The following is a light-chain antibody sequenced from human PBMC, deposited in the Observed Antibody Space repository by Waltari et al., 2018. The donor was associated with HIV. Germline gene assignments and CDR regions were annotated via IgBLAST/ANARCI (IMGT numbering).Light chain of an antibody. Sequence: QSALTQPASVSGSPGQSITISCTGTSGDVGGYNFVSWYQKHPGKAPKLIIYHVNSRPAGGSIRFSGSRSANTASLTISGLQAEDEADYFCSSYTSSGPRYVLFGGGTRLTVL. CDR2: HVN. J-gene: IGLJ2*01. CDR3: SSYTSSGPRYVL. CDR1: SGDVGGYNF. V-gene: IGLV2-14*03.